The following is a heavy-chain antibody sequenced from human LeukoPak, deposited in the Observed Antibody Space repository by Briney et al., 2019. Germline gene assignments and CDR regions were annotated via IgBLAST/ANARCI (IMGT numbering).Heavy chain of an antibody. J-gene: IGHJ4*02. CDR1: GFTFSSYS. CDR3: ARGALGSYHIDY. CDR2: IYSGGST. D-gene: IGHD1-26*01. V-gene: IGHV3-53*01. Sequence: GGSLRLSCAASGFTFSSYSMNWVRQAPGKGLEWVSVIYSGGSTYYADSVKGRFTISRDNSKNTLYLQMNSLRAEDTAVYYCARGALGSYHIDYWGQGTLVTVSS.